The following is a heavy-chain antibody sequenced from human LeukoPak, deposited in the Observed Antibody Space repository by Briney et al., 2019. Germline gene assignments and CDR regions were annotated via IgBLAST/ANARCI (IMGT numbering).Heavy chain of an antibody. CDR2: IYTSGST. J-gene: IGHJ3*02. V-gene: IGHV4-4*07. CDR1: AGSISGYY. D-gene: IGHD5-18*01. CDR3: ARFKGYSYGHGAFDI. Sequence: PSETLSLTCTVSAGSISGYYWTWIRQPAGKGLEWIGRIYTSGSTNYNPSLKSRVTMSVDTSKNQFSLKLSSVTAADTAVYYCARFKGYSYGHGAFDIWGQGTMVTVSS.